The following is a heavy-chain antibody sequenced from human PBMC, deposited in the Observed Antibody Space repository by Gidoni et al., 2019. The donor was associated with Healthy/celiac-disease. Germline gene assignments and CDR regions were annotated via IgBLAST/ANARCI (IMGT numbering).Heavy chain of an antibody. V-gene: IGHV3-23*01. CDR2: ISGSGGST. J-gene: IGHJ6*03. Sequence: EVQLLESGGGLVQPGGSLRLSCAASGFTFSSYAMSWVRQAPGKGLAWVSAISGSGGSTYYADSVKGRFTISRDNSKNTLYLQMNSLRAEDTAVYYCAKKWEDYYDSSVYSDYYYYMDVWGKGTTVTVSS. D-gene: IGHD3-22*01. CDR1: GFTFSSYA. CDR3: AKKWEDYYDSSVYSDYYYYMDV.